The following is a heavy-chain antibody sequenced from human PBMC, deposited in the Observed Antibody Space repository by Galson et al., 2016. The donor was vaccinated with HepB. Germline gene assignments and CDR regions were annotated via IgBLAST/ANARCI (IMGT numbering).Heavy chain of an antibody. CDR3: ARDPLSCTEGYCIEPFGY. D-gene: IGHD2-8*02. V-gene: IGHV3-48*04. CDR2: ISASGAII. J-gene: IGHJ4*02. Sequence: SLRLSCAASGFSFNSHSLCWVRQAPGKGLEWLSYISASGAIIHYADSLKGRLSASRDNAKSTLFLQMNSLTAEDTAVYYCARDPLSCTEGYCIEPFGYWGQGTVVTVSS. CDR1: GFSFNSHS.